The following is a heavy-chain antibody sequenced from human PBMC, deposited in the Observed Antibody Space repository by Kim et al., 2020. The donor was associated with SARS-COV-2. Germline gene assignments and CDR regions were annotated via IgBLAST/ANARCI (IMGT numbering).Heavy chain of an antibody. D-gene: IGHD4-17*01. Sequence: SQTLSLTCAISGDSVSSNSAAWNWIRQSPSRGLECLGRTYYRSKWYNDYAVSVKSRITINPDTSKNQFSLQLNSVTPEDTAVYYCARDSSSRDYVGYYYYYGMDVWGQGTTVTVSS. CDR2: TYYRSKWYN. V-gene: IGHV6-1*01. CDR3: ARDSSSRDYVGYYYYYGMDV. J-gene: IGHJ6*02. CDR1: GDSVSSNSAA.